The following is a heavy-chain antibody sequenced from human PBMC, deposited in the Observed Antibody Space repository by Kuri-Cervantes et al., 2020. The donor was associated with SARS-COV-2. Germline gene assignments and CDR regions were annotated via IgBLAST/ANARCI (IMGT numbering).Heavy chain of an antibody. J-gene: IGHJ3*02. V-gene: IGHV1-2*02. CDR1: GYTFTGYY. D-gene: IGHD7-27*01. Sequence: ASVKVSCKASGYTFTGYYMHWVRQAPGQGLGWMGWINPNSGGTNYAQKFQGRVTMTRDTSISTAYMELSRLRSDDTAVYYCAREQTSGESYAFDIWGQGTMVTVSS. CDR3: AREQTSGESYAFDI. CDR2: INPNSGGT.